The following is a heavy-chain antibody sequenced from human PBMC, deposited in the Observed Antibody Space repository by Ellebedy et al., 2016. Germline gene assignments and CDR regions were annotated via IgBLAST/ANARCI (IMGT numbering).Heavy chain of an antibody. CDR3: ARVENIAVAGTGDY. V-gene: IGHV4-59*12. D-gene: IGHD6-19*01. CDR2: IYYSGST. Sequence: SETLSLXCTVSGGSISSYYWSWIRQPPGKGLEWIGYIYYSGSTNYNPSLKSRVTISVDTSKNQFSLKLSSVTAADTAVYYCARVENIAVAGTGDYWGQGTLVTVSS. CDR1: GGSISSYY. J-gene: IGHJ4*02.